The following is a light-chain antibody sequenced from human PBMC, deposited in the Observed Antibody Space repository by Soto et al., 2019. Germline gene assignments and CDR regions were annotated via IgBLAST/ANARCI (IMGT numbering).Light chain of an antibody. CDR1: SSDVGGYNY. J-gene: IGLJ2*01. CDR2: DVS. CDR3: CSYAGSYTFLV. V-gene: IGLV2-11*01. Sequence: QSALTQPRSVSGSPGQSVTISCTGTSSDVGGYNYVSWYQQHPGKAPKLMIYDVSKRPSGVPDRFSGSKSGNTASLTISGLQAEDEADYSCCSYAGSYTFLVFGGGTKVTVL.